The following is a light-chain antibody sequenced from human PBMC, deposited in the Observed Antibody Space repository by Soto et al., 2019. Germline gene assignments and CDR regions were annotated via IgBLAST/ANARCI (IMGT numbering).Light chain of an antibody. J-gene: IGLJ1*01. CDR1: SSSIGAVYD. CDR2: DNS. Sequence: QSVLTQPPSVSGAPGQSVSSSCTWISSSIGAVYDVHWYQQLPGTAPKLLIYDNSNRPSGVPDRFSGSKSGTSSSLAITGLQADDEADYYCQSYDSSLSAYVFGTGTKVTVL. CDR3: QSYDSSLSAYV. V-gene: IGLV1-40*01.